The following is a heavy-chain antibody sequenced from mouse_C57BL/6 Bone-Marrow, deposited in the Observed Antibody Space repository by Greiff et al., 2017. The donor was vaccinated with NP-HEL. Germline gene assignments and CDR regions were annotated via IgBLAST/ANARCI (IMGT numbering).Heavy chain of an antibody. CDR2: INPNNGGT. CDR1: GYTFTDYY. CDR3: ASVGTWFAY. J-gene: IGHJ3*01. Sequence: VQLKQSGPELVKPGASVKISCKASGYTFTDYYMNWVKQSHGKSLEWIGDINPNNGGTSYNQKFKGKATLTVDKSSSTAYMELRSLTSEDSAVYYCASVGTWFAYWGQGTLVTVSA. V-gene: IGHV1-26*01.